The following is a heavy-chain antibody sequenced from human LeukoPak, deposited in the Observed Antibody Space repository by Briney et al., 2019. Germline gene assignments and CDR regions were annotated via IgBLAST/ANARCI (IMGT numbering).Heavy chain of an antibody. CDR1: GFTFKNYA. Sequence: GGSLRLSCAPSGFTFKNYALSWVRQAPGKGLEWVSGFSVNGRDTYYADFVKGRFTIARDIAKNTLYLQMNSLRAEDTATYYCAKPGRTAAGLFDSWGQGTLVTVSS. V-gene: IGHV3-23*01. CDR2: FSVNGRDT. CDR3: AKPGRTAAGLFDS. J-gene: IGHJ4*02. D-gene: IGHD6-13*01.